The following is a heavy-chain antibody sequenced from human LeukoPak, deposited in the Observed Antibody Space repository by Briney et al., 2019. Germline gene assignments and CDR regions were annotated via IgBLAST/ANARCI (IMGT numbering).Heavy chain of an antibody. CDR3: ARGRYSGYDFRLD. V-gene: IGHV4-4*02. D-gene: IGHD5-12*01. CDR1: GGSISSSNW. Sequence: SGTLSLTCAVSGGSISSSNWWSWVRQPPGKGLEWIGEIYHSGSTNYNPSLKSRVTISVDTSKNQFSLKLSSVTAADTAVYYCARGRYSGYDFRLDWGQGTLVTVSS. J-gene: IGHJ4*02. CDR2: IYHSGST.